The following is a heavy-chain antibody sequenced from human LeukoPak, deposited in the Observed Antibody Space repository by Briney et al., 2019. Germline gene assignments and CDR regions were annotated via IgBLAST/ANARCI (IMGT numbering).Heavy chain of an antibody. CDR3: ARDPVAHTAMVPYYYYMDV. CDR2: IIPIFGTA. D-gene: IGHD5-18*01. V-gene: IGHV1-69*13. CDR1: GGTFSSYA. J-gene: IGHJ6*03. Sequence: ASVKVSCKASGGTFSSYAISWVRQAPGQGLEWMGGIIPIFGTANYAQKFQGRVTITADESTSTAYMELSSLRSEDTAVYYCARDPVAHTAMVPYYYYMDVWGKGTTVTVSS.